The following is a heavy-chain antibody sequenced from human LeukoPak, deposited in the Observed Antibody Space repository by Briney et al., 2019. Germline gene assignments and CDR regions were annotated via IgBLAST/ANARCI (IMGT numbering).Heavy chain of an antibody. V-gene: IGHV3-23*01. CDR1: GFTFSTYA. CDR3: AKDGRGGDCTSASCTNWFGP. D-gene: IGHD2-2*01. CDR2: IGGSGGVT. J-gene: IGHJ5*02. Sequence: PGGSLRLSCAASGFTFSTYALTWVRQAPGKGLEWVSTIGGSGGVTYYADSVKGRFTISRDNSKNTLYLQMNCLRAEDTAVYYCAKDGRGGDCTSASCTNWFGPWGQGTLATVSS.